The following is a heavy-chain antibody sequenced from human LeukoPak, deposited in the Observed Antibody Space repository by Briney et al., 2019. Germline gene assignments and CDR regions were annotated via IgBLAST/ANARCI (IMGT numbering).Heavy chain of an antibody. CDR1: GYSFTTYW. CDR3: ARRLSSIAASAASDY. CDR2: IYPADSTA. Sequence: GESLKISCKASGYSFTTYWIGWVRQVPGKGLEWVGIIYPADSTAKYSPSFQGQVTISVDKSISTAYLQWSSLEASDTAMYYCARRLSSIAASAASDYWGQGTLVTVSS. J-gene: IGHJ4*02. D-gene: IGHD6-6*01. V-gene: IGHV5-51*01.